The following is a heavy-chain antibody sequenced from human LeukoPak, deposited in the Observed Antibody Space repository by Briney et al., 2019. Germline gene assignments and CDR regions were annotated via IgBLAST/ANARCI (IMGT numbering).Heavy chain of an antibody. J-gene: IGHJ3*02. CDR2: IYHSGST. CDR3: ARHHSGWYKRVAFDI. CDR1: GYSISSGYY. V-gene: IGHV4-38-2*02. Sequence: SETLSLTCTVSGYSISSGYYWGWIRQPPGKGLEWIGSIYHSGSTYYNPSLKSRVTISVDTSKNQFSLKLSSVTAADTAVYYCARHHSGWYKRVAFDIWGQGTMVTVSS. D-gene: IGHD6-19*01.